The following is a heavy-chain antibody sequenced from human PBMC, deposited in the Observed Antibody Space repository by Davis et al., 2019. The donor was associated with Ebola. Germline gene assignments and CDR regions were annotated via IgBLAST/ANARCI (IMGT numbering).Heavy chain of an antibody. CDR1: GFTFSGSA. J-gene: IGHJ6*02. CDR2: IRSKANSYAT. D-gene: IGHD5-18*01. Sequence: GGSLRLSCAASGFTFSGSAMHWVRQASGKGLEWVGRIRSKANSYATAYAASVKGRFTISRDNSKNSLYLQMNSLRTEDTALYYCAKTSTALYYYYGMDVWGQGTTVTVSS. V-gene: IGHV3-73*01. CDR3: AKTSTALYYYYGMDV.